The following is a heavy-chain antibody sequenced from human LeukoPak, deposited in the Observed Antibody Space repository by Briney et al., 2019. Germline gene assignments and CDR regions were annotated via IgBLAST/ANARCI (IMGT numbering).Heavy chain of an antibody. V-gene: IGHV4-4*02. Sequence: PSETLSLTCTVSGVSISSSNWWNWVRQPPGKGLEWIGEIYHSGSTNYNPSLKSRVTISVDKSKNQFSLKLRSVTAADTAVYHCARANYYGSGSNDALDFWGQGTMVTVSS. J-gene: IGHJ3*01. D-gene: IGHD3-10*01. CDR3: ARANYYGSGSNDALDF. CDR1: GVSISSSNW. CDR2: IYHSGST.